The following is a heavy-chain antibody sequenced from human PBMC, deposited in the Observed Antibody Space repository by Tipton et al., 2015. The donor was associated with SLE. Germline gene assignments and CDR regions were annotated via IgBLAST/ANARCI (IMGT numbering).Heavy chain of an antibody. CDR3: ARIRPGHGDPFDF. D-gene: IGHD3-3*01. V-gene: IGHV4-59*12. CDR1: GGSISDYF. J-gene: IGHJ4*02. CDR2: MSDSGNT. Sequence: TLSLTCSISGGSISDYFWSWIRQAPGKGPEWIGHMSDSGNTNYNPSLKSRVTISVDTSQNQIFLELNSVTAADTAVYYCARIRPGHGDPFDFWGQGILVTVSS.